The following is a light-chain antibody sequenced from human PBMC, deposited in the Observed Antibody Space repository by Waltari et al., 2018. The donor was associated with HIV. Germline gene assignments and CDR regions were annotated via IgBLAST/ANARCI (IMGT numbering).Light chain of an antibody. V-gene: IGLV2-11*01. J-gene: IGLJ3*02. Sequence: SALTQPRSVSGSPGQSVAISCTGTSIDVRGSSYVSWYQLHPGKAPKLMIYDVTKRPSGVPARFSGSKSGNTASLTISGLQAEDEAEYYCCSYAGTYTWVFGGGTKLTVL. CDR1: SIDVRGSSY. CDR3: CSYAGTYTWV. CDR2: DVT.